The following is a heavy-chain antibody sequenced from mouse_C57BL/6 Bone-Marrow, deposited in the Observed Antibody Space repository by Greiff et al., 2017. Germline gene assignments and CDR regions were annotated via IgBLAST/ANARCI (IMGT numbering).Heavy chain of an antibody. CDR3: ARRFYSNYVHWYFDV. J-gene: IGHJ1*03. CDR1: GYTFTSYW. D-gene: IGHD2-5*01. Sequence: QVQLQQPGAELVMPGASVKLSCKASGYTFTSYWMHWVKQRPGQGLEWIGEIDPSDSYTNYNQKFKGKSTLTVDKSSSTAYMQLSSLTSEDSAVDYCARRFYSNYVHWYFDVWGTGTTVTVSS. CDR2: IDPSDSYT. V-gene: IGHV1-69*01.